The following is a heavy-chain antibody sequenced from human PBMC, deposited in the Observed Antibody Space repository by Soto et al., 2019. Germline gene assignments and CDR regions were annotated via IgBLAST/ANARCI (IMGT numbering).Heavy chain of an antibody. D-gene: IGHD5-18*01. J-gene: IGHJ3*01. CDR2: ISYDGSDK. CDR3: AKERRYSFDALDL. CDR1: GFTFNFYG. Sequence: QVQLVESGGGVVQPGRSLTLSCDASGFTFNFYGMHWVRQAPGKGLEWVAVISYDGSDKYYADSVRGRFTISRDNTKNTVWPQMNSLRGEDTAVYYCAKERRYSFDALDLWGQGTLVTVSS. V-gene: IGHV3-30*18.